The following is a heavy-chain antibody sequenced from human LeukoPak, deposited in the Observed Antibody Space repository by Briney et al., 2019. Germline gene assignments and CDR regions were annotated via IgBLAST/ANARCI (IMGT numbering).Heavy chain of an antibody. Sequence: SESLSLTCAVYGGSFSPYYWSWIRQPPGKGLEWVGEINHSGSTNYNPSLKSRVTISVDTSKNQFSLRLSSVTAADTAVYYCARGGFYCGGDCYVDYWGQGTLVTVSS. CDR2: INHSGST. V-gene: IGHV4-34*01. J-gene: IGHJ4*02. CDR1: GGSFSPYY. D-gene: IGHD2-21*02. CDR3: ARGGFYCGGDCYVDY.